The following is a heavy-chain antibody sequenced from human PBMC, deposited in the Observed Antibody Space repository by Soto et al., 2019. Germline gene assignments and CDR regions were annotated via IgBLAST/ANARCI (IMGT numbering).Heavy chain of an antibody. D-gene: IGHD1-26*01. J-gene: IGHJ4*01. V-gene: IGHV1-69*01. CDR3: ARVDSGSYYVFGEADY. CDR1: GGTFSSYA. Sequence: QVQLVQSGAEVKKPGSSVKVSCKASGGTFSSYAISWVRQAPGQGLEWMGGIIPIFGTANYAQKFQGRVTITADESTSTAYMELSSLRSEDTAVDSCARVDSGSYYVFGEADYWGHGTLVTVSS. CDR2: IIPIFGTA.